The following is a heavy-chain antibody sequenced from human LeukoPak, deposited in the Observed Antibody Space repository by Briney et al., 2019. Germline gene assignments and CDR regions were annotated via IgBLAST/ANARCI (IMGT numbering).Heavy chain of an antibody. Sequence: ASAKVSCKASGYTFSTYGISWVRQAPGQGLEWMGWISTYNGNTNYAQKFQGRVTMTTDTSTTTAYMELRSLRSDDTAVYYCARDRATDAFNIWGQGTMVTVSS. J-gene: IGHJ3*02. CDR2: ISTYNGNT. D-gene: IGHD1-26*01. CDR3: ARDRATDAFNI. V-gene: IGHV1-18*01. CDR1: GYTFSTYG.